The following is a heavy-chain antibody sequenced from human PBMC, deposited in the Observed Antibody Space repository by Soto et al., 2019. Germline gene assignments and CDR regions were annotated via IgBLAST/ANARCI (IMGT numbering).Heavy chain of an antibody. V-gene: IGHV1-69*12. D-gene: IGHD2-15*01. J-gene: IGHJ6*02. CDR2: IIPIFGTA. CDR3: ARGGLVVAAAYYYYYGMDV. CDR1: GGTFSSYA. Sequence: QVQLVQSGAEVKKPGSSVKVSCKASGGTFSSYAISWMRQAPGQGLEWMGGIIPIFGTANYAQKFQGRVTITADESTSTAYMELSSLRSEDTAVYYCARGGLVVAAAYYYYYGMDVWGQGTTVTVSS.